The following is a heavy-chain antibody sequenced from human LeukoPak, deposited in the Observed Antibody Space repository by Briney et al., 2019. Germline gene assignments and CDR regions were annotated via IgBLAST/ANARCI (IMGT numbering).Heavy chain of an antibody. D-gene: IGHD2-2*01. Sequence: GGSLRLSCTASGFTFSSYAMSWVRQAPGKGLEWVSALSGSGGNTYYADSVKGRFTISRDNAKNSLYLQMNSLRAEDTAVYYCARDLSYCTITSCSYYYYGMDVWGQGTTVTVSS. CDR2: LSGSGGNT. V-gene: IGHV3-23*01. J-gene: IGHJ6*02. CDR3: ARDLSYCTITSCSYYYYGMDV. CDR1: GFTFSSYA.